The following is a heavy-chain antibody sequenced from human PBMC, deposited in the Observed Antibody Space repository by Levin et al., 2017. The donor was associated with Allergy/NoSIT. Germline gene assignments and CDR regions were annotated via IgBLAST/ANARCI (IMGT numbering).Heavy chain of an antibody. V-gene: IGHV3-74*01. D-gene: IGHD3-10*01. Sequence: GGSLRLSCAASGFTFSSYWMHWVRQAPGKGLVWVSRIDSDGSFTNYADSVKGRFTISRDNAKNTLYLQMNSLRAEDTAVYYCTKESGSGSYYYYYMDVWGQGTTVTVSS. CDR1: GFTFSSYW. J-gene: IGHJ6*03. CDR2: IDSDGSFT. CDR3: TKESGSGSYYYYYMDV.